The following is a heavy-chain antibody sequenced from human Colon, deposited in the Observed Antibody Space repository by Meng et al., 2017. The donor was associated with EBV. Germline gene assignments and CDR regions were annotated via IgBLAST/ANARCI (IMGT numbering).Heavy chain of an antibody. J-gene: IGHJ4*02. CDR1: CGVHDNSDYF. CDR3: ARHVYGDSYGF. CDR2: VRYSGTA. V-gene: IGHV4-39*01. Sequence: ESGPGLVKHSDTLSLSGTVSCGVHDNSDYFWVWLRQTTGKGLGGIGSVRYSGTAYYNPSLTSRVTISVDTSKNQFSLNLSSLTAADTAVYYCARHVYGDSYGFWGQGTLVTVSS. D-gene: IGHD4-17*01.